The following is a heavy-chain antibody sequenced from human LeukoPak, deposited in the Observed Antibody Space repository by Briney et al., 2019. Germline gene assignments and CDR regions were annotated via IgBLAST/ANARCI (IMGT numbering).Heavy chain of an antibody. D-gene: IGHD3-22*01. Sequence: SVKVSCKASGGTFSSYAISWVRQAPGQGLEWMGRIIPILSIANYAQKFQGRVTITADKSTSTAYMELSSLRSEDTAVYYCARSEDYYDSSGYYDYWGQGTLVTVSS. CDR2: IIPILSIA. V-gene: IGHV1-69*04. CDR3: ARSEDYYDSSGYYDY. J-gene: IGHJ4*02. CDR1: GGTFSSYA.